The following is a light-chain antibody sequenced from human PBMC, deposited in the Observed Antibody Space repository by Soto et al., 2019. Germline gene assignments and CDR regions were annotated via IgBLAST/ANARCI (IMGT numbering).Light chain of an antibody. V-gene: IGLV2-8*01. J-gene: IGLJ3*02. CDR1: SSDVGGYNY. CDR3: SSYAGSNTWV. CDR2: EVS. Sequence: QSALTQPPSASGSPGQSVTISCTGTSSDVGGYNYVSWYQQHPGKAPKLMIYEVSKRPSGVPDRFSGSKSGNTASLTVSGLQAEDEADYYCSSYAGSNTWVFGGGIKLTVL.